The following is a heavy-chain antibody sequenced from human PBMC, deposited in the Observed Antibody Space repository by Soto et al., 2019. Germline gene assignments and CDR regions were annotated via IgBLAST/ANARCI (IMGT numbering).Heavy chain of an antibody. Sequence: QVQLVESGGGVVQPGRSLRLSCAASGFTFSSYGMHWVRQPPGKGLEWVAVIWFDRSNKHYADSVKGRFTISRDNSKNTLYLQMNSLRAEDTAVYYCAHSSSWYYFDYWGQGNLVTVSS. J-gene: IGHJ4*02. CDR1: GFTFSSYG. CDR2: IWFDRSNK. V-gene: IGHV3-33*01. CDR3: AHSSSWYYFDY. D-gene: IGHD6-13*01.